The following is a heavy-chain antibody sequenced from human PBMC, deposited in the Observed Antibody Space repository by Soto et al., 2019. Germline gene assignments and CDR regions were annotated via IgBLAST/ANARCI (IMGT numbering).Heavy chain of an antibody. CDR2: ISGSGGTT. V-gene: IGHV3-23*01. Sequence: GGSLRLSCVASGFTFSAYAMSWVRLAPGKGLQWVSAISGSGGTTYYIDSVKGRFTISRDNSKNTLFLQMSSLRAEDTAIYYCAKRHCRSTSCPEAYYSYGMDLWGQGTTVTVSS. CDR3: AKRHCRSTSCPEAYYSYGMDL. J-gene: IGHJ6*02. CDR1: GFTFSAYA. D-gene: IGHD2-2*01.